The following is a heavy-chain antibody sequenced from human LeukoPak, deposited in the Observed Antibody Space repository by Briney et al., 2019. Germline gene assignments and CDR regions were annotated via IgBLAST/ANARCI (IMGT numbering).Heavy chain of an antibody. V-gene: IGHV3-66*01. D-gene: IGHD5-24*01. CDR3: ARAGDHYYGLDV. Sequence: GGSLRLSCAASDFTVSTDYMTWVRQAPGKGLEWVSIIYSGGSAFYADSVWGRFTISRDNSKKTLYLQMNRLRADDTAVYYCARAGDHYYGLDVWGQGTTVTVSS. CDR2: IYSGGSA. J-gene: IGHJ6*02. CDR1: DFTVSTDY.